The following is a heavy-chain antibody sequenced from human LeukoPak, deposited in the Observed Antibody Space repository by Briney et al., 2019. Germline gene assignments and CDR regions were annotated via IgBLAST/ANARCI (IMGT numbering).Heavy chain of an antibody. Sequence: PGGSLRLSCAASGFTISSYDMHWVRQATGKGLEWVSAIGTAGDTYYPGSVKGRFTISRENAKNSLYLQMNSLRAGDTAVYYCARVVKVPEGAWFDPWGQGTLVTVSS. CDR2: IGTAGDT. CDR3: ARVVKVPEGAWFDP. CDR1: GFTISSYD. D-gene: IGHD1-1*01. J-gene: IGHJ5*02. V-gene: IGHV3-13*01.